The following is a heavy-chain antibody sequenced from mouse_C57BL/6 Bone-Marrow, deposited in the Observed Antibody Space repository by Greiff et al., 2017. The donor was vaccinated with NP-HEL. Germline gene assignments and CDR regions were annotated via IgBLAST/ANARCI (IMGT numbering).Heavy chain of an antibody. CDR3: VRPVSPNWDEFAY. CDR2: IRSKSNNYAT. CDR1: GFSFNTYA. V-gene: IGHV10-1*01. J-gene: IGHJ3*01. D-gene: IGHD4-1*01. Sequence: EVQLVESGGGLVQPKGSLKLSCAASGFSFNTYAMNWVRQAPGTGLEWVARIRSKSNNYATYYADSVKDRFTISRDDSESMLYLQMNNLKTEDTAMYYCVRPVSPNWDEFAYWGQGTLVTVSA.